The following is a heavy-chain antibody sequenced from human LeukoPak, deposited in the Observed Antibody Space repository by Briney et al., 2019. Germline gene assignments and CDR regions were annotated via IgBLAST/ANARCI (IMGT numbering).Heavy chain of an antibody. CDR3: CLMGLYVIADLDAFDI. CDR1: GYTLTELS. J-gene: IGHJ3*02. V-gene: IGHV1-24*01. CDR2: FDPEDGET. D-gene: IGHD3-10*01. Sequence: ASVKVSCTVSGYTLTELSMHCVRQAPGKGLEWMGGFDPEDGETIYAQKFQGRVTMTEDTSTDTAYMELSSLRSEDTAVYYCCLMGLYVIADLDAFDIWGQGTMVTVSS.